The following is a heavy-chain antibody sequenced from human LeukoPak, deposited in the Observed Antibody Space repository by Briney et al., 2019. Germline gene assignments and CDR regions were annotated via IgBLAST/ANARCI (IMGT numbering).Heavy chain of an antibody. J-gene: IGHJ3*02. Sequence: GGSLRLSCAASGFTFSSYAMSWVRQTPGKGLEWVSAISGSGGSTYYADSVKGRFTISRDNSQNTLYLQMNSLRAEDTAVYYRARHQRVIAATDDAFDIWGQGTMVTVSS. V-gene: IGHV3-23*01. CDR1: GFTFSSYA. D-gene: IGHD2-21*01. CDR2: ISGSGGST. CDR3: ARHQRVIAATDDAFDI.